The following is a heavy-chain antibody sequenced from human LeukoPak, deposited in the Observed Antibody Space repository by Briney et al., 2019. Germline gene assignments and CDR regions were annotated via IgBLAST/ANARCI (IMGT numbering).Heavy chain of an antibody. Sequence: ASVKDSCKSPEYIFTSYYMHWVRQAPGQRLEWLGTINPRGGRTKYTQKFQGRVTMTRDTSASTVYMELSGLRSDDSAIYYCAAWQGYANDWFGPFDFWGQGALVAVSS. CDR2: INPRGGRT. D-gene: IGHD3-9*01. J-gene: IGHJ4*02. CDR1: EYIFTSYY. V-gene: IGHV1-46*01. CDR3: AAWQGYANDWFGPFDF.